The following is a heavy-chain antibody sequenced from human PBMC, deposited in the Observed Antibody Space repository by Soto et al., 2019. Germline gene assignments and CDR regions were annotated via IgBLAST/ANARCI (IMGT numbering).Heavy chain of an antibody. CDR1: GVSISSSSYY. Sequence: SETLSLTCTVSGVSISSSSYYWGWIRQPPGKGLEWIGSIYHSGSTYYNPSLKSRVTISVDTSKNQFSLKLSSVTAADTAVYYCGGDPYSGYDYYFDYWGQGTLVTVSS. CDR3: GGDPYSGYDYYFDY. V-gene: IGHV4-39*01. CDR2: IYHSGST. D-gene: IGHD5-12*01. J-gene: IGHJ4*02.